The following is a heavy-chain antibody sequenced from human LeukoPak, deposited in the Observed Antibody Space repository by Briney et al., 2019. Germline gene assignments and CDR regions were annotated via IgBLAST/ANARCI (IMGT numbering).Heavy chain of an antibody. CDR3: AIGHHSRGYYYNNWFDP. D-gene: IGHD3-22*01. J-gene: IGHJ5*02. V-gene: IGHV4-34*01. CDR2: INHSGST. CDR1: GGSFSGYY. Sequence: PSETLSLTCAVYGGSFSGYYWSWIRQPPGKGLEWIGEINHSGSTNYNPSLKSRVTISVDTSKNQFSLKLSSVTAPDTAVYYCAIGHHSRGYYYNNWFDPWGQGTLVTVSS.